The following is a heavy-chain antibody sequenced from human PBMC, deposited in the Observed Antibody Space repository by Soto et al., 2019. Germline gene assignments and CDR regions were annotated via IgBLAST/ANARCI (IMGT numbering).Heavy chain of an antibody. V-gene: IGHV4-4*02. CDR2: IHHRGST. Sequence: QVQLQESGPGLVRPSGTVSLTCAVSGLSISSDNWWSWVRQPPGKGLEWIGEIHHRGSTNYNPSLQRRVTMSVVPAKDLFSLTLNSVTAADTAFYYCARDQGSHPGDWGQGTLVSVSS. CDR1: GLSISSDNW. J-gene: IGHJ4*02. D-gene: IGHD6-13*01. CDR3: ARDQGSHPGD.